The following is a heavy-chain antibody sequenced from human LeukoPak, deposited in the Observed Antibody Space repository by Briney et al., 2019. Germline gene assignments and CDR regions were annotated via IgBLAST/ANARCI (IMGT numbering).Heavy chain of an antibody. CDR1: GYTFTSYY. CDR2: INPSGGST. J-gene: IGHJ5*02. CDR3: ARVPGSGSYYKWFDP. Sequence: ASVKVSCKASGYTFTSYYMLWVRQAPGQGLEWMGIINPSGGSTSYAQKFQGRVTMTRDTSTSTVYMELSSLRSEDTAVYYCARVPGSGSYYKWFDPWGQGTLVTVSS. D-gene: IGHD3-10*01. V-gene: IGHV1-46*01.